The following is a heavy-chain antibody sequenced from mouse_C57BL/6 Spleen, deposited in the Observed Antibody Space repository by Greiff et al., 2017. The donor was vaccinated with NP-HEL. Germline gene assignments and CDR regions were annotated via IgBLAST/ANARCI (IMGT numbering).Heavy chain of an antibody. CDR2: IHPNSGST. CDR3: AREGLRRVDY. Sequence: QVQLKQPGAELVKPGASVKLSCKASGYTFTSYWMHWVKQRPGQGLEWIGMIHPNSGSTNYNEKFKSKATLTVDKSSSTAYMQLSRLTSEDSAVYYCAREGLRRVDYWGQGTTLTVSS. D-gene: IGHD2-4*01. V-gene: IGHV1-64*01. J-gene: IGHJ2*01. CDR1: GYTFTSYW.